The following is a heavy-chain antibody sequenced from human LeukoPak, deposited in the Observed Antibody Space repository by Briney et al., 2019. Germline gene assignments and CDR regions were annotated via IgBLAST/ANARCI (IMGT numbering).Heavy chain of an antibody. CDR2: INPNSGGT. V-gene: IGHV1-2*02. Sequence: ASVKVSCKASGYTFTGYYMHWVRQAPGQGLEWMGWINPNSGGTNHAQKFQGRVTMTRDTSISTAYMELSRLRSDDTAVYYCARDPYYYDSSGYSIPFDYWGQGTLVTVSS. D-gene: IGHD3-22*01. CDR3: ARDPYYYDSSGYSIPFDY. CDR1: GYTFTGYY. J-gene: IGHJ4*02.